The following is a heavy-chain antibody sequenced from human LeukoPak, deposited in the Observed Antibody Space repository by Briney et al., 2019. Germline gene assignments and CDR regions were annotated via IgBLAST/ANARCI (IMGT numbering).Heavy chain of an antibody. CDR3: VRAGSGSFLFDY. D-gene: IGHD3-10*01. J-gene: IGHJ4*02. Sequence: GASVKVSCKASGYTFTGYYMHWVRQAPGQGLEWMGWINPNSGGTNYAQKFQGRVTMTRDTSISTAYMELSRLRSGDTAVYYCVRAGSGSFLFDYWGRGTLVTVSS. CDR1: GYTFTGYY. CDR2: INPNSGGT. V-gene: IGHV1-2*02.